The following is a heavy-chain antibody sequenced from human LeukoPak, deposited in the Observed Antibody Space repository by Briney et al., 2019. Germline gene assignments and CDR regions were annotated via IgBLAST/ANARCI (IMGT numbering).Heavy chain of an antibody. CDR3: ARAVVGELFHVDY. CDR1: GGSISSYY. D-gene: IGHD3-10*01. CDR2: IYYSGST. V-gene: IGHV4-59*01. Sequence: SETLSLTCTVSGGSISSYYWSWIRQPPGKGLEWIGYIYYSGSTNYNPSLKSRVTISVETSKNQFSLKLSAVTAADTAVYYCARAVVGELFHVDYWGQGTLVTVSS. J-gene: IGHJ4*02.